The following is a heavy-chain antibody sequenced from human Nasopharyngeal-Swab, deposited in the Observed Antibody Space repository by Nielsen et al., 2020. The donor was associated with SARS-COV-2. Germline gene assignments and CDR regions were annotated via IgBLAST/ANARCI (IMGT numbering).Heavy chain of an antibody. CDR1: GFTFSDSS. V-gene: IGHV3-73*01. CDR2: IRSPANSYAT. Sequence: GESLKISCAASGFTFSDSSMHWVRQTPGKGLEWVGRIRSPANSYATAQAASGKGRITIARDDSNNTEYLQMNSMKAEDTDVYYCTRRPLTPANRIDFWGQGTTVTVSS. J-gene: IGHJ6*02. CDR3: TRRPLTPANRIDF.